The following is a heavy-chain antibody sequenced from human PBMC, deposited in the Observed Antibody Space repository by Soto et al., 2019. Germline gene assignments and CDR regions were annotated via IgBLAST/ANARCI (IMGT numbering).Heavy chain of an antibody. J-gene: IGHJ1*01. CDR3: AQGYCSGGSCYDAEYFQH. CDR1: GGTFSSYA. Sequence: QVQLVQSGAEVKKPGSSVKVSCKASGGTFSSYAISWVRQAPGQGLEWMGGIIPIFGTANYAQKFQGRVTITADESTSTAYMELSSLRSEDTAVYYRAQGYCSGGSCYDAEYFQHWGQGTLVTVSS. D-gene: IGHD2-15*01. V-gene: IGHV1-69*01. CDR2: IIPIFGTA.